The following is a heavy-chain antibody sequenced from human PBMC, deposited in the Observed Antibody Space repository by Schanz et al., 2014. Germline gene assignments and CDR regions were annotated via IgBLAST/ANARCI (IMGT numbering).Heavy chain of an antibody. D-gene: IGHD5-12*01. V-gene: IGHV3-43*02. CDR1: GFTFFGSFA. CDR3: AKNRAGGYESFLDS. Sequence: EVQLLESGGGLVQPGGSLRLSCVASGFTFFGSFAMSWVRQAPGKGLEWVSLVTWDGGYTYYADSVKGRFTISRDNSKNSLYLQMDSLRSEYTALYYCAKNRAGGYESFLDSWGQGTLVTVSS. CDR2: VTWDGGYT. J-gene: IGHJ4*02.